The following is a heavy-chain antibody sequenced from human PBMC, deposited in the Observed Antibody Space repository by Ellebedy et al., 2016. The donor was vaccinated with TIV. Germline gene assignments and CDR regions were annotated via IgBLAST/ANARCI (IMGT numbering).Heavy chain of an antibody. CDR2: IIPILGIA. V-gene: IGHV1-69*04. D-gene: IGHD2-15*01. CDR1: GVTFSRYA. J-gene: IGHJ4*02. Sequence: AASVKVSCKASGVTFSRYAISWVRQAPGQGLEWMGRIIPILGIANYTQKFQGKVTITADKSTSTAYMELSSLRSEDTAMYYCARDLMGRGDYWGRGTLVTVSS. CDR3: ARDLMGRGDY.